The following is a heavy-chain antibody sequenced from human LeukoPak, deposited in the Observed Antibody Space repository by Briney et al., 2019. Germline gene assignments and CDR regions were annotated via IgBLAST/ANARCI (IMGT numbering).Heavy chain of an antibody. Sequence: GGSLRLSCAASGFTFSSYAMSWVRQAPGKGLEWVSAISGSGGSTYYADSVKGRFTISRDNSVNTLFLQMNSLRAEDTAVYYCAKINSSSWYGEGDHWGQGTLVTVSS. V-gene: IGHV3-23*01. CDR3: AKINSSSWYGEGDH. CDR1: GFTFSSYA. J-gene: IGHJ4*02. D-gene: IGHD6-13*01. CDR2: ISGSGGST.